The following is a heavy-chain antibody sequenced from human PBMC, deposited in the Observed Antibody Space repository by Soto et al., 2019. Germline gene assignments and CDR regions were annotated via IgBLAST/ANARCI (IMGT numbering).Heavy chain of an antibody. CDR2: IYYSGST. Sequence: TRPLTCTVARGCMSRRGYAWSWIRQHPGKGLEWIGYIYYSGSTCYNPSLKSRVTISVDTSKNQLSLKLSSVTAADTAVYYCARGGRSDFWSGYYMGCDYWGQGNVATVS. CDR3: ARGGRSDFWSGYYMGCDY. CDR1: RGCMSRRGYA. J-gene: IGHJ4*02. D-gene: IGHD3-3*01. V-gene: IGHV4-31*03.